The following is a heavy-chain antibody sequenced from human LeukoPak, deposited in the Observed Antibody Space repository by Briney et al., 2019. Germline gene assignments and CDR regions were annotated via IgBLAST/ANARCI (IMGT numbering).Heavy chain of an antibody. J-gene: IGHJ3*02. D-gene: IGHD5-18*01. V-gene: IGHV6-1*01. Sequence: SQTLSLTCAISGDSVSSDSTAWNWIRQSPSRGLEWLGRTYYRSKWYNDYALSVESRIAIDPDTSKNQFSLHLNSVTPEDTAVYYCAREADTAMDDAFDIWGQGTVVTVSS. CDR1: GDSVSSDSTA. CDR3: AREADTAMDDAFDI. CDR2: TYYRSKWYN.